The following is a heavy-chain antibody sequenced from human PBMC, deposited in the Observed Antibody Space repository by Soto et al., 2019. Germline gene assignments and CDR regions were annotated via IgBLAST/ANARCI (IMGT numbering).Heavy chain of an antibody. V-gene: IGHV3-23*01. CDR2: ITGSGRDT. CDR1: GFTCINNV. CDR3: AKNGLDNSPSAIDS. J-gene: IGHJ4*02. Sequence: HPGGALRLSCAASGFTCINNVLSWVRQAPGKGLDWVSGITGSGRDTYYADSVKGRFTISRDNSKNMVFLQMNSLRAEDTALYYCAKNGLDNSPSAIDSWGPGTLVTVS. D-gene: IGHD2-8*01.